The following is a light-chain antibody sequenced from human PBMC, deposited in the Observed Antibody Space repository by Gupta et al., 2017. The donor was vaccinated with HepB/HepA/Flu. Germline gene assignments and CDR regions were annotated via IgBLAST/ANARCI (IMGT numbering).Light chain of an antibody. CDR1: QSVSSIT. CDR2: GAA. Sequence: IVLTHPPRTLSFSPGERATISCRASQSVSSITLAWYQQKPDQAPRLIIYGAASRARGNSDRFSGSGETKDFTLTSGRQEDEDFAMYYQQHYHSSVTFGGGTKVEIK. CDR3: QHYHSSVT. V-gene: IGKV3-20*01. J-gene: IGKJ4*01.